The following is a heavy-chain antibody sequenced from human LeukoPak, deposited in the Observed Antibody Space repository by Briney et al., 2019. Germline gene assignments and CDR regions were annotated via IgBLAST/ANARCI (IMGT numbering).Heavy chain of an antibody. D-gene: IGHD6-13*01. Sequence: ASVKVSCKASGYTFTSYAMHWVRQAPGQRLEWMGWINAGNGNTKYSQKFQGRVTITRDTSASTAYMELSSLRSEDTAVYYCAKGAAAEGGQIDWGQGTLVTVLS. CDR2: INAGNGNT. CDR3: AKGAAAEGGQID. V-gene: IGHV1-3*01. CDR1: GYTFTSYA. J-gene: IGHJ4*02.